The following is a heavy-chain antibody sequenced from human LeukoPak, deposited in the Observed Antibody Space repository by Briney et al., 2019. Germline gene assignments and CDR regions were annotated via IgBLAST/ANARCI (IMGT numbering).Heavy chain of an antibody. Sequence: GGSLRLSCAASRFTFSSHAMSWVRQAPGKGLEWVSTISGSGVNTYYADSVKGRFTISRDSSKNTVYLQMNSLRDEDTAVYYCARDVDTSSHSSQLDPWGQGTLVTVSS. CDR2: ISGSGVNT. CDR1: RFTFSSHA. J-gene: IGHJ5*02. V-gene: IGHV3-23*01. D-gene: IGHD5-18*01. CDR3: ARDVDTSSHSSQLDP.